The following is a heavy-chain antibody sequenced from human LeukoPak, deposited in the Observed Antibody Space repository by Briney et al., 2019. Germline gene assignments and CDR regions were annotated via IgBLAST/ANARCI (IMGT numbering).Heavy chain of an antibody. CDR3: ARQVLGSSSWYWFDP. CDR1: GVSITSSTYY. CDR2: IYYGGST. D-gene: IGHD6-13*01. J-gene: IGHJ5*02. V-gene: IGHV4-39*01. Sequence: SETLSLTCAVSGVSITSSTYYWGWIRQPPGKGLEWIGSIYYGGSTFYNPSLKSRVTISVDTSNNQFSLKLSSVTAADTAVYYCARQVLGSSSWYWFDPWGQGTLVTVSS.